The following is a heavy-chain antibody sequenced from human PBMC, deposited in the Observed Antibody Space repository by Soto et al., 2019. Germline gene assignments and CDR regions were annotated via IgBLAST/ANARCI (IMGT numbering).Heavy chain of an antibody. CDR1: GGSISSYY. CDR3: ARAQSKNGGWTYYFDY. Sequence: QVQLQESGPGLVKPSETLSLTCTVSGGSISSYYWSWIRQPPGKGLEWIGYIYYSGSTNYNPSLTSRDTISRDTSKHQFSLKLSSVTAADTAVYYCARAQSKNGGWTYYFDYWGQGTLVTVSS. D-gene: IGHD3-16*01. CDR2: IYYSGST. J-gene: IGHJ4*02. V-gene: IGHV4-59*01.